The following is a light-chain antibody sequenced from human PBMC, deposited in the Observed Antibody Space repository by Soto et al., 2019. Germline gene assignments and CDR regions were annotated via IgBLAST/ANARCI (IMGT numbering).Light chain of an antibody. J-gene: IGKJ4*01. Sequence: DIVMTQSPDSLAVSLGERATINCKSSQSVLYSSNNKNYLAWYQQKPGQPPKLLIYWASTRESGVPDRFSGSGSGTDFTLTISSLQAEDVAVYYCQQYCRTPRTFGGVTKVDIK. CDR2: WAS. CDR3: QQYCRTPRT. CDR1: QSVLYSSNNKNY. V-gene: IGKV4-1*01.